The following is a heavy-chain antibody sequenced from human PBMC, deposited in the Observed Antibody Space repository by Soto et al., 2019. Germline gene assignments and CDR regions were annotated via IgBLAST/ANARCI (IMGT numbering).Heavy chain of an antibody. CDR3: AHRTTTVTWWFDP. J-gene: IGHJ5*02. CDR1: GFSLTTSGVG. CDR2: IYWDDDK. V-gene: IGHV2-5*02. Sequence: QITLKESGPTLVKPTQTLTLTCTFSGFSLTTSGVGVGWIRQPPGKALEWLALIYWDDDKSYSPSLKSSPTITKDTSKNQVVLTMTNMYPADTATYFCAHRTTTVTWWFDPLCQGTLGTVSS. D-gene: IGHD4-17*01.